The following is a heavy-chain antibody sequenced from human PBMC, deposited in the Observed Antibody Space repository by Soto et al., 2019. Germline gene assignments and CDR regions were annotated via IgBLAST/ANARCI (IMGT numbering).Heavy chain of an antibody. CDR1: GFSLSSRGVA. D-gene: IGHD5-18*01. CDR2: ISSTNDK. V-gene: IGHV2-5*01. Sequence: SGPTLVNPTQTLTLTCAFSGFSLSSRGVAVGWIRQPPGLALEWLALISSTNDKRYSPSLHSRLTITKDTSKNQVVLTMTNMDPVDTGTYYCAHLRIQLTGSYYYFGMDVWGQGTTVTVSS. CDR3: AHLRIQLTGSYYYFGMDV. J-gene: IGHJ6*02.